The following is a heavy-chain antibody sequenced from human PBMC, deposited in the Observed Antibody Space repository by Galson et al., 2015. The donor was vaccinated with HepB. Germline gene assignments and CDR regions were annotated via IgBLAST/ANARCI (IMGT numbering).Heavy chain of an antibody. D-gene: IGHD3-16*01. CDR1: GFTFSSYG. V-gene: IGHV3-30*18. CDR2: ISYDGSNK. Sequence: SLRLSCAASGFTFSSYGMHWVRQAPGKGLEWVAVISYDGSNKYYADSVKGRFTISRDDSKNTMYLQMNSLRAEDTAVYYGEKGAGGVSGPIDFWGQGTLVTVSS. J-gene: IGHJ4*02. CDR3: EKGAGGVSGPIDF.